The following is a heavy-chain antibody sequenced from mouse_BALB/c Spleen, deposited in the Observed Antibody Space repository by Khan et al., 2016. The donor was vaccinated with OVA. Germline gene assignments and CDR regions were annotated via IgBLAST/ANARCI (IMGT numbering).Heavy chain of an antibody. Sequence: QVQLKQSGAELAKPGASVKMSCKASGYTFSNYCIHWVKQSPGQGLEWIGFINPSSGHTYYNQTFNDKATLTTDKSSRTAYMQLSSMTSEDSAVYYCARDRMDYWGQGTTLTVSS. J-gene: IGHJ2*01. CDR1: GYTFSNYC. V-gene: IGHV1-7*01. CDR2: INPSSGHT. CDR3: ARDRMDY.